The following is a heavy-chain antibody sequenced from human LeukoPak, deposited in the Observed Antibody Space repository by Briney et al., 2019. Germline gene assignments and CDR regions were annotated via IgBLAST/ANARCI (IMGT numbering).Heavy chain of an antibody. CDR2: IYYSGST. D-gene: IGHD2-2*01. Sequence: SEILSLTCTVSGGSISSYYWSWIRQPPGKGLEWIGYIYYSGSTNYNPSLKSRVTISVDTSKNQFSLKLSSVTAADTAVYYCARLVPTYYYYYGMDVWGQGTTVTVSS. V-gene: IGHV4-59*08. CDR3: ARLVPTYYYYYGMDV. CDR1: GGSISSYY. J-gene: IGHJ6*02.